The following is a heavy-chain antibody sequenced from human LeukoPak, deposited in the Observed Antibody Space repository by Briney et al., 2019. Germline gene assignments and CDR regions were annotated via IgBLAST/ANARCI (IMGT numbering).Heavy chain of an antibody. CDR3: ARPRTYYDFWRGYPPFDY. D-gene: IGHD3-3*01. CDR1: GGTFTNYA. Sequence: SVKVSCKASGGTFTNYAISWVRQAPGQGLEWMGGIITNFGTTNYAQKYQGRVTITADESTSTVYMELSSLRSEDTAVYYCARPRTYYDFWRGYPPFDYWGQGTLVTVSS. J-gene: IGHJ4*02. CDR2: IITNFGTT. V-gene: IGHV1-69*13.